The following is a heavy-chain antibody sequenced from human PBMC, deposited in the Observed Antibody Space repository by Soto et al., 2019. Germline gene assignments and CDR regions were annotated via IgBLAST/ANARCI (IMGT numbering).Heavy chain of an antibody. CDR3: ARVLRYFKSSGSDV. J-gene: IGHJ6*03. Sequence: SETLSLTCAVYGGSFSGYYWSWIRQPPGKGLEWIGEINHSGSTNYNPSLKSRVTISVDTSKNQFSLKLSSVPAADTAVYYCARVLRYFKSSGSDVWGKGTTVTVS. V-gene: IGHV4-34*01. CDR1: GGSFSGYY. D-gene: IGHD3-9*01. CDR2: INHSGST.